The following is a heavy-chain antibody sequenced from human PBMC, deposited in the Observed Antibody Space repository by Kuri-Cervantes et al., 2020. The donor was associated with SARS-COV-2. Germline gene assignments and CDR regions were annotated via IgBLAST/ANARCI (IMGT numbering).Heavy chain of an antibody. V-gene: IGHV4-31*03. Sequence: SETLSLTCTVSGGSISSGGYYWSWIRQHPGKGLEWIGYIYYSGSTYYNPSLKSRVTISVDTSKNQFSLKLSPVTAADMAVYYCARCGSEEEYYFDYWGQGTLVTVSS. CDR2: IYYSGST. J-gene: IGHJ4*02. D-gene: IGHD5-12*01. CDR1: GGSISSGGYY. CDR3: ARCGSEEEYYFDY.